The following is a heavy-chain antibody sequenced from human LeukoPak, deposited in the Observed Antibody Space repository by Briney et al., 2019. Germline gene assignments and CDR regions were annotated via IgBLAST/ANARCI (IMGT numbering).Heavy chain of an antibody. J-gene: IGHJ4*02. V-gene: IGHV3-64D*06. D-gene: IGHD3-9*01. CDR2: ISSNGVDT. Sequence: PGGSLRLSCSASGFTFNTYAMHWVRQAPGKGLEYVSGISSNGVDTYYADSVKGRFTIPRDNSKNTLYLQMSSLRAEDTGLYSCVRRVSGTFYFDHWGQGTLVTVSS. CDR1: GFTFNTYA. CDR3: VRRVSGTFYFDH.